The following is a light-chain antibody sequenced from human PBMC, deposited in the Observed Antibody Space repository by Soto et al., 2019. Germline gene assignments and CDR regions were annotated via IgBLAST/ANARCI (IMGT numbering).Light chain of an antibody. V-gene: IGKV1-5*03. CDR3: QQYNSYPLT. CDR1: QSISSL. Sequence: DIQMTQSPSTLSASVGDRVTITCRASQSISSLLAWYQQKPGRAPTLLIYKASTLESGVPSRFSGSESGKEFSLTISSLQPDDSATYYCQQYNSYPLTFGQGTRLEIK. CDR2: KAS. J-gene: IGKJ5*01.